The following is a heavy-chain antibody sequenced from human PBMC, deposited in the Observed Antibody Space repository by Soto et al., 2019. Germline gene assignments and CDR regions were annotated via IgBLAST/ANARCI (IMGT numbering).Heavy chain of an antibody. Sequence: QVQLQESGPGLVKPSQTLSLTCTVSGGSISTGGYYWNWIRQHTGKRLEWIGYFYYSGSTYYNPSLKSRVTISVNTSKNQFSLTLSSVPAAGMAVYYFARSVFPWGQGTLVTVSS. CDR1: GGSISTGGYY. CDR3: ARSVFP. V-gene: IGHV4-31*03. J-gene: IGHJ5*02. CDR2: FYYSGST.